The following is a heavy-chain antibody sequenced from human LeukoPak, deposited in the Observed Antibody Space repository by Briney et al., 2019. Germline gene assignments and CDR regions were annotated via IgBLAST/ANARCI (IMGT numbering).Heavy chain of an antibody. D-gene: IGHD3-3*01. CDR2: INHSGST. CDR1: GFTFISYC. V-gene: IGHV4-34*01. Sequence: PGGSLRLSCAASGFTFISYCMSWIRQPPGKGLEWIGEINHSGSTNYNPSLKSRVTISLDTSKSQFSLKVRYVTAADTAVYYCARGLNDSWTGENYWGQGTLVTVSS. J-gene: IGHJ4*02. CDR3: ARGLNDSWTGENY.